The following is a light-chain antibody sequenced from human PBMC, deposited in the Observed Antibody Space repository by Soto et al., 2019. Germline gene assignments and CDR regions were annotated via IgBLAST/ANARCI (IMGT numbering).Light chain of an antibody. Sequence: QPVLTQSSSASASLGSSVKLTCTRSSGHSSYIIAWHQQLPGKAPRCLMTVEGSGTYNKGSGVPDRFSGSSSGADRYLTISNLQFEDEAHYYCATWNSYTRVFGGGTKLTVL. V-gene: IGLV4-60*02. J-gene: IGLJ7*01. CDR3: ATWNSYTRV. CDR1: SGHSSYI. CDR2: VEGSGTY.